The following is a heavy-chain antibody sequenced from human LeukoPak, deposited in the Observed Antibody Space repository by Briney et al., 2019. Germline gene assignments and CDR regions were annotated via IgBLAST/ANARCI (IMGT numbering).Heavy chain of an antibody. V-gene: IGHV4-39*01. CDR2: VYYSGST. CDR3: ARLSCSSTSCFHTFDI. Sequence: PSETLSLTCTASGGSISSSSYYWGWIRQPPGKGLEWIGSVYYSGSTYYNPSLKSRVTISVDTSKNQFSLKLSSVTAADTAVYYCARLSCSSTSCFHTFDIWGQGTMVTVSS. J-gene: IGHJ3*02. CDR1: GGSISSSSYY. D-gene: IGHD2-2*01.